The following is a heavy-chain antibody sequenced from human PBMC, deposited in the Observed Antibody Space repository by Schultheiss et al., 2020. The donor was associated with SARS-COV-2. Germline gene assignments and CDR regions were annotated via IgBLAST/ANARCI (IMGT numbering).Heavy chain of an antibody. CDR1: GYTFTGYY. V-gene: IGHV1-18*04. CDR2: ISAYNGNT. Sequence: ASVKVSCKASGYTFTGYYMLWVRQAPGQGLEWMGWISAYNGNTRYAQKFQDRLTMTTDTSTSTAYMELRSLTSDDTAVYYCAREPRTVGATGMDVWGKGTTVTVSS. J-gene: IGHJ6*03. D-gene: IGHD1-26*01. CDR3: AREPRTVGATGMDV.